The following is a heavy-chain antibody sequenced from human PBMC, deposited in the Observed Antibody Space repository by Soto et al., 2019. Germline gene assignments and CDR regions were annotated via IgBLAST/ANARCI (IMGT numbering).Heavy chain of an antibody. CDR2: IYYSANT. CDR1: GGSLTSYY. D-gene: IGHD2-21*02. V-gene: IGHV4-30-4*01. CDR3: ARGPCGGDCYPPDS. Sequence: PSETLSLTCTVSGGSLTSYYWTWIRQPPGKGLEFIGYIYYSANTYYNPSLKSRVTISVDTSKNHLSLKLSSVTAADTAVYYCARGPCGGDCYPPDSWGQGTLVTVSS. J-gene: IGHJ4*02.